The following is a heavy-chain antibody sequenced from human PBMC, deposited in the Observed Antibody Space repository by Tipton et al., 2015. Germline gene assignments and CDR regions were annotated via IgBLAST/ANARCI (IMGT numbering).Heavy chain of an antibody. J-gene: IGHJ6*02. CDR1: GYTXTDYS. Sequence: SGPEVKKPGASVKVSCKASGYTXTDYSMHWVRQAPGQRLEWMGWINAANGDTKYSQKFQGRVTITRDTSASTAYMELSSLRSEDTAVYYCARGTLFGVVSLYYYYGMDVWGQGTTVTVSS. D-gene: IGHD3-3*01. CDR3: ARGTLFGVVSLYYYYGMDV. CDR2: INAANGDT. V-gene: IGHV1-3*01.